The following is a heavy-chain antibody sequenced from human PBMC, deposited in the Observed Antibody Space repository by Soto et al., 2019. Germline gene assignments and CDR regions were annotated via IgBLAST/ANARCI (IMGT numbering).Heavy chain of an antibody. V-gene: IGHV3-48*01. D-gene: IGHD5-18*01. Sequence: PGGSLRLSCAASGFTFSSYSMIWVRQAPGKGLEWVSYISSSTSTIYYADSVKGRFTISRDNAKNSLYLQMNSLRADDTAVYYCAKWVQGARSFYYGMDVWGQGTTVTVSS. CDR3: AKWVQGARSFYYGMDV. CDR2: ISSSTSTI. CDR1: GFTFSSYS. J-gene: IGHJ6*02.